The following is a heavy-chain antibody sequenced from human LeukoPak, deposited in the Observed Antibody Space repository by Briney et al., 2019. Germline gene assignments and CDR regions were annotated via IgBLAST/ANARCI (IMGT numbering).Heavy chain of an antibody. CDR1: GFTFSSYA. CDR2: ISGSGGST. Sequence: GGSLRLSCAASGFTFSSYAMSWVRQAPGKGLEWVSAISGSGGSTYYADSVKGRFTISRDNAKNSLYLQMNSLRAEDTAVYHCATQDGYSSGWYGSYYYGMDVWGQGTTVTVSS. J-gene: IGHJ6*02. CDR3: ATQDGYSSGWYGSYYYGMDV. D-gene: IGHD6-19*01. V-gene: IGHV3-23*01.